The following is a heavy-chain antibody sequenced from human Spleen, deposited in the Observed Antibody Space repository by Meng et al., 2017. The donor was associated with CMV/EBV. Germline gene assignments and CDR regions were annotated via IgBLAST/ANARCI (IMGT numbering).Heavy chain of an antibody. D-gene: IGHD1-26*01. J-gene: IGHJ1*01. CDR2: IYYSGST. Sequence: SETLSLTCTVSGGPISGTSYYWGWIRQPPGKGLEWIGSIYYSGSTYYNPPLKSRVTISVDSSKHQFSLKLSSVTAADTAVYYCARGIVGATTYFQYWGQGTLVTVSS. V-gene: IGHV4-39*01. CDR3: ARGIVGATTYFQY. CDR1: GGPISGTSYY.